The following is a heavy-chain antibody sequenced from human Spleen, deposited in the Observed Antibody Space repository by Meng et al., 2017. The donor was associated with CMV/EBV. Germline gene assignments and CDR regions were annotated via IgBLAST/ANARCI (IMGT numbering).Heavy chain of an antibody. J-gene: IGHJ4*02. CDR1: GFTFSDYY. CDR2: ISSSGSYK. CDR3: ARVPVADY. V-gene: IGHV3-11*06. Sequence: GESLKISCAASGFTFSDYYMSWIRQAPGKGLEWVSSISSSGSYKYYSDSVKGRFTISRDNAKNSLYLQMNSLRADDTAVYYCARVPVADYWGQGTLVTVSS.